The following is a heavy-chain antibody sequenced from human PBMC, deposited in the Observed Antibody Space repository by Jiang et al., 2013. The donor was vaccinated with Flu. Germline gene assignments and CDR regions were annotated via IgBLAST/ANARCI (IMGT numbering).Heavy chain of an antibody. CDR3: ARRMALYESSGYSYYFDH. CDR1: GGSISSGDYS. V-gene: IGHV4-30-2*01. J-gene: IGHJ4*02. Sequence: TCAVSGGSISSGDYSWSWIRQPPGKGLEWIGYIWHTGNTYSNPSLRGRVTISMDKSKNQFSLNLSSMTAADTAVYYCARRMALYESSGYSYYFDHWGQGALVTVSS. CDR2: IWHTGNT. D-gene: IGHD3-22*01.